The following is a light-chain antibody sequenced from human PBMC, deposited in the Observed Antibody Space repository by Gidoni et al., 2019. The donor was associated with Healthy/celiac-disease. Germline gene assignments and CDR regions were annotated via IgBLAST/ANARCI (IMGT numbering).Light chain of an antibody. CDR3: SSYTSSSTLE. J-gene: IGLJ3*02. CDR2: EVS. CDR1: SSDVGGYNY. Sequence: QSALTQPASVSGSPGQSITISCTGTSSDVGGYNYVSWYQQHPGKAPNLMIYEVSNRPSGGSNRFSGSKSGNTASLTISGLQAEDEADYYCSSYTSSSTLEFGGGTKLTVL. V-gene: IGLV2-14*01.